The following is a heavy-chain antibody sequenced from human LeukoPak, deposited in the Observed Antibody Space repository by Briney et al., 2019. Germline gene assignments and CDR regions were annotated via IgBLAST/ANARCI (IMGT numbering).Heavy chain of an antibody. J-gene: IGHJ3*02. CDR2: IKQDGSEK. CDR1: GFXFSNYW. V-gene: IGHV3-7*05. D-gene: IGHD3-16*01. CDR3: ARDLGGGLWPNAFDI. Sequence: GGSLRLSCAASGFXFSNYWITWVRQAPGIGLEWVANIKQDGSEKYYVDSVRGRFTVSRDNAKNSLYLQMNSLRAEDTAVYYCARDLGGGLWPNAFDIWGQGTMVSVSS.